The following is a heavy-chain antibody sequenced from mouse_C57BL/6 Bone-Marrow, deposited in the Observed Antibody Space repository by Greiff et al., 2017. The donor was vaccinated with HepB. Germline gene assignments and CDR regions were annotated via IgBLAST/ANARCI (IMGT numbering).Heavy chain of an antibody. CDR3: ARHTAQATDYAMDY. Sequence: DVQLVESGGGLVQPGGSLKLSCAASGFTFSDYGMAWVRQAPRKGPEWVAFISNLAYSIYYADTVTGRFTISRENAKNTLYLEMSSLRSEDTAMYYCARHTAQATDYAMDYWGQGTSVTVSS. J-gene: IGHJ4*01. V-gene: IGHV5-15*01. D-gene: IGHD3-2*02. CDR2: ISNLAYSI. CDR1: GFTFSDYG.